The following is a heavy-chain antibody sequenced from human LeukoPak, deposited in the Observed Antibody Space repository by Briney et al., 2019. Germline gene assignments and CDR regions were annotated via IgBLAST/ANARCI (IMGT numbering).Heavy chain of an antibody. V-gene: IGHV3-23*01. J-gene: IGHJ4*02. CDR1: GFTFTSYG. CDR2: ISGSGGST. CDR3: AKLSSSVVIPPFDY. Sequence: GGSLRLSCAASGFTFTSYGMSWVRQAPGKGLEWVSAISGSGGSTYYADSVKGRFTISRDNSKNTLYLQMNSLRVEDTAVYYCAKLSSSVVIPPFDYWGQGTLVTVSS. D-gene: IGHD3-22*01.